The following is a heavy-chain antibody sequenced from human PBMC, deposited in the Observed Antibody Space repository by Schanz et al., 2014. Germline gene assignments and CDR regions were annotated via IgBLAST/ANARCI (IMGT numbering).Heavy chain of an antibody. CDR2: ISTSNGNT. CDR1: GYTFTSDS. CDR3: ARDFSAYVGNYFDY. J-gene: IGHJ4*02. V-gene: IGHV1-18*04. D-gene: IGHD5-12*01. Sequence: QVQLVQSGAEVKKPGASVKVSCKASGYTFTSDSMHWVRQAPGQGLEWMGWISTSNGNTNYIQKLQGRVTMTTDTSTSTAYMELRSLRSDDTAVYYCARDFSAYVGNYFDYWGQGTLVTVSS.